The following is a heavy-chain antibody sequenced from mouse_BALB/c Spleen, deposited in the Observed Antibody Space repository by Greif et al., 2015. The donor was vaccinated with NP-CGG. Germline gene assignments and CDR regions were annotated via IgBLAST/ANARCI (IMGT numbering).Heavy chain of an antibody. CDR3: AIYDGYYYYAMDY. J-gene: IGHJ4*01. D-gene: IGHD2-3*01. Sequence: QVQLKQSGAELVKPGASVKLSCKASGYTFTSHWMHWVKQRPGQGLEWIGEINPSNGRTNYNEKFKSKATLTVDKSSSTAYMQLSSLTSEDSAVYYCAIYDGYYYYAMDYWGQGTSVTVSS. CDR1: GYTFTSHW. V-gene: IGHV1S81*02. CDR2: INPSNGRT.